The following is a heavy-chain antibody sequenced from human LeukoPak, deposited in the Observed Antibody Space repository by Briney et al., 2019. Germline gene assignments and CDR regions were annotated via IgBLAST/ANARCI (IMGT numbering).Heavy chain of an antibody. D-gene: IGHD4-23*01. CDR3: ARDRAPDYGGNGFDY. J-gene: IGHJ4*02. CDR2: IYYSGST. CDR1: GGSISSYY. Sequence: SETLSLTCTVSGGSISSYYWSWIRQPPGKGLEWIGYIYYSGSTNYNPSLKSRVTISVDMSKNQFSLKLSSVTAADTAVYYCARDRAPDYGGNGFDYWGQGTLVTVSS. V-gene: IGHV4-59*01.